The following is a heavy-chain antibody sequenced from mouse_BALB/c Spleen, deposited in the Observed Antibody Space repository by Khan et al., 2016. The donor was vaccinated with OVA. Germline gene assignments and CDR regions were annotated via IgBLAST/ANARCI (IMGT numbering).Heavy chain of an antibody. J-gene: IGHJ3*01. CDR3: TRKDYYDYDPFPY. D-gene: IGHD2-4*01. CDR2: INYSGNT. V-gene: IGHV3-2*02. CDR1: GYSITSDYA. Sequence: VQLKQSGPGLVKPSQSLSLTCTVTGYSITSDYAWNWLRQFPGNKLEWMGYINYSGNTRYTPSLKSRISITRDTSKNPFFLQLNSVTTEDTATYYCTRKDYYDYDPFPYWGQGTLVTVSA.